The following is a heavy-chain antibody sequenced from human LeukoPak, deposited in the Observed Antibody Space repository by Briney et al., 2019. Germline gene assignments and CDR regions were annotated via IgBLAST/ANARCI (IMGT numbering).Heavy chain of an antibody. CDR1: GFTFSDYY. Sequence: GGSLRLSCAASGFTFSDYYMSWIRQAPGKGLEWVSYISSSGSTIYYADSVKGRFAISRDNSKNTLYLQMNSLRAEDTAVYYCAKDYAGYGKGVFDYWGQGTLVTVSS. V-gene: IGHV3-11*01. CDR3: AKDYAGYGKGVFDY. D-gene: IGHD5-18*01. J-gene: IGHJ4*02. CDR2: ISSSGSTI.